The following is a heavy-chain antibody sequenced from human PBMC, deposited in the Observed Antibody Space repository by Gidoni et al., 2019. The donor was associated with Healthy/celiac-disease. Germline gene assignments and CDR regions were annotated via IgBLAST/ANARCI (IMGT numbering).Heavy chain of an antibody. CDR3: ARGITIFGVVTYYYYYYGMDV. Sequence: QVQLQQWGAGLLKPSETLSLTCAVYGGSFSGYYWSWIRQPPGKGLEWIGEINHSGSTNYNPSLKSRVTISVDTSKNQFSLKLSSVTAADTAVYYCARGITIFGVVTYYYYYYGMDVWGQGTTVTVSS. V-gene: IGHV4-34*01. CDR2: INHSGST. D-gene: IGHD3-3*01. CDR1: GGSFSGYY. J-gene: IGHJ6*02.